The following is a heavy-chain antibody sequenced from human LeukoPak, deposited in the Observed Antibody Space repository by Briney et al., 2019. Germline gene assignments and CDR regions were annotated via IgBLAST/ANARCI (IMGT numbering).Heavy chain of an antibody. J-gene: IGHJ4*02. D-gene: IGHD1-26*01. Sequence: KPSETLSLTCTVSGGSISTYYWGWIRQPPGKGLEWIGYIYYSGSTNYNPSLKSRVTISVDTSKNQFSLKLSSVTAADTAVYFCARGRLTVGATCYDYWGQGTLVTVSS. CDR1: GGSISTYY. CDR3: ARGRLTVGATCYDY. V-gene: IGHV4-59*01. CDR2: IYYSGST.